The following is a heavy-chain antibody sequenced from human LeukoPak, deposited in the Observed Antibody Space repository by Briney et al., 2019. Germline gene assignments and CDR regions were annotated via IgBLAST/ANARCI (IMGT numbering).Heavy chain of an antibody. Sequence: SETLSLTCTVSGGSISSYYWSWIRQPPGKALEWIGYIYYSGSTNYNPSLKSRVTISVDTSKNQFSLKLSSVTAADTAVYYCARRYSGYEGGANWFDPWGQGTLVTVSS. J-gene: IGHJ5*02. D-gene: IGHD5-12*01. CDR2: IYYSGST. V-gene: IGHV4-59*08. CDR3: ARRYSGYEGGANWFDP. CDR1: GGSISSYY.